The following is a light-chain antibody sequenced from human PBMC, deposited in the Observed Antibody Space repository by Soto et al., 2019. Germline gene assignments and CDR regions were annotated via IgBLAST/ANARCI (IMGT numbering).Light chain of an antibody. J-gene: IGLJ2*01. CDR1: SRDVGGYNY. CDR3: SSYAGSNNLL. Sequence: QSVLTQPPSASGSPGQSVTISCTGSSRDVGGYNYVSWYQQHPGKAPRLMIYEVNKRPSGVPDRFSGSRSDNTASLTVSGLQAEDEATYFCSSYAGSNNLLFGGGTKLTVL. CDR2: EVN. V-gene: IGLV2-8*01.